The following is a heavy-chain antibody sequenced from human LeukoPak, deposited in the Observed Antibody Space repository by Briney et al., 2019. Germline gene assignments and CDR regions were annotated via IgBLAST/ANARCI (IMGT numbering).Heavy chain of an antibody. CDR1: GFTFSSYV. D-gene: IGHD5-12*01. V-gene: IGHV3-23*01. CDR2: ISGSGGST. CDR3: AKDLKGYSDYDFSDY. Sequence: GGSLRLSSAASGFTFSSYVMTWVRQAPGKGLEWVSTISGSGGSTYYADSVKGRFTISRDNSKNTLYLQMNSLRAEDTAFYYCAKDLKGYSDYDFSDYWGQGTLVTVSS. J-gene: IGHJ4*02.